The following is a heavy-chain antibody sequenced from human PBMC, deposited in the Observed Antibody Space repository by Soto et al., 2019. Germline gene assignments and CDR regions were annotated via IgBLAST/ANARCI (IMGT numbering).Heavy chain of an antibody. CDR1: GXTFSSYA. D-gene: IGHD3-22*01. J-gene: IGHJ4*02. CDR3: ANSRVLTMIV. Sequence: LRLSCSASGXTFSSYAMSWVRQAPGKGLEWVSAISGSGGSTYYADSVKGRFTISRDNSKNTLYLQMNSLRAEDTAVYYCANSRVLTMIVWGQGTLVTVSS. CDR2: ISGSGGST. V-gene: IGHV3-23*01.